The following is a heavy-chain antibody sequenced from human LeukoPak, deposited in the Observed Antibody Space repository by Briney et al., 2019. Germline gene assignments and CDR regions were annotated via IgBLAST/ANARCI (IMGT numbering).Heavy chain of an antibody. J-gene: IGHJ6*03. CDR2: ITSSGSHI. V-gene: IGHV3-21*01. Sequence: GGSLRLSCAASGFSFSNYNMNWARLAPGKGLEWVSSITSSGSHIFYADSVKGRFTISRDNADNSLYLQMNSLRAEDTSVYFCARDPYSGAYGSDYYYYMDVWGKGTTVTVSS. CDR1: GFSFSNYN. D-gene: IGHD1-26*01. CDR3: ARDPYSGAYGSDYYYYMDV.